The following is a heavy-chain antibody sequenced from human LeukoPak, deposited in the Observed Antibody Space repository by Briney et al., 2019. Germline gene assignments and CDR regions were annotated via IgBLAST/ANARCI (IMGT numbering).Heavy chain of an antibody. Sequence: ASVKVSCKASGYTFTSYGISWVRQAPGQGLEWMGWMNPNSGNTGYAQKFPGRVTITRNTSISTAYMELSSLRSEDTAVYYCARARPSSIAARSYYYMDVWGKGTTVTVSS. J-gene: IGHJ6*03. CDR1: GYTFTSYG. CDR2: MNPNSGNT. V-gene: IGHV1-8*03. D-gene: IGHD6-6*01. CDR3: ARARPSSIAARSYYYMDV.